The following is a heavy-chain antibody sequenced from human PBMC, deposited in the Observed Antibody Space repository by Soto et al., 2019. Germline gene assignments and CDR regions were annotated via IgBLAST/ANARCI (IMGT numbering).Heavy chain of an antibody. CDR2: IIPILGIA. CDR1: GGTFSSYT. D-gene: IGHD4-4*01. Sequence: QVQLVQSGAEVKKPGSSVKVSCKASGGTFSSYTISWVRQAPGQGLEWMGRIIPILGIANYAQKFQGRVTITADKSTSTAYMELSSLRSEDTAVYYCARDRRPPTLQYWGPLGFDPWGQGTLVTVSS. V-gene: IGHV1-69*08. J-gene: IGHJ5*02. CDR3: ARDRRPPTLQYWGPLGFDP.